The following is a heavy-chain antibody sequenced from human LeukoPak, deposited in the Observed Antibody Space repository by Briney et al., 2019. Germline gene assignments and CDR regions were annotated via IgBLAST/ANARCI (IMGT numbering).Heavy chain of an antibody. CDR3: AKDGRGVYVVVPAAFDY. D-gene: IGHD2-2*01. Sequence: GGSLRLSCAASGFTFSSYSMNWVRQAPGKGLEWVAFIRYDGSNKYYADSVKGRFTISRDNSKNTLYLQMNSLRAEDTAVYYCAKDGRGVYVVVPAAFDYWGQGTLVTVSS. V-gene: IGHV3-30*02. J-gene: IGHJ4*02. CDR1: GFTFSSYS. CDR2: IRYDGSNK.